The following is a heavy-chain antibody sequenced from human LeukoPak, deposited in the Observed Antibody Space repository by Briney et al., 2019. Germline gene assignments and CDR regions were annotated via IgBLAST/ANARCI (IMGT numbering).Heavy chain of an antibody. CDR1: GGSFSGYY. D-gene: IGHD6-19*01. J-gene: IGHJ4*02. CDR2: INHSGST. Sequence: SETLSLTCAVYGGSFSGYYWSWIRQPPGKGLEWIGEINHSGSTNYNPSLKSRVTISVDTSKNQFSLKLSSVTAADTGVYYCARYFAVAGCFDYWGQGTLVTVSS. CDR3: ARYFAVAGCFDY. V-gene: IGHV4-34*01.